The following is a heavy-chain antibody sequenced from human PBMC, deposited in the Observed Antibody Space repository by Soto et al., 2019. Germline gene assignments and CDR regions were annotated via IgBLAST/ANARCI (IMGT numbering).Heavy chain of an antibody. CDR1: GGSISSGGYY. V-gene: IGHV4-31*03. D-gene: IGHD3-22*01. CDR3: ARVGPSLYYYDSSGILGYFDY. CDR2: IYYSGST. Sequence: QVQLQESGPGLVKPSQTLSLTCTVSGGSISSGGYYWSWIRQHPGKGLEWIGYIYYSGSTYYNPSLKSRVTISVDTSKNQFSLKLSSVTAADTAVYYCARVGPSLYYYDSSGILGYFDYWGQGTLVTVSS. J-gene: IGHJ4*02.